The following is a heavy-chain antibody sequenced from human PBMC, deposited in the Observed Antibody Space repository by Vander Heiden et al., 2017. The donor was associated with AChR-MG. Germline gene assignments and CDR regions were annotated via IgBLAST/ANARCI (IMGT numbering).Heavy chain of an antibody. CDR3: AKDSPLVPAAIAAGGGY. J-gene: IGHJ4*02. V-gene: IGHV3-30*18. Sequence: QVQLVESGGGVVQPGRSLRLSCAASGFTFSSYGMHWVRQAPGKGLEWVAVISYDGSNKYYADSVKGRFTISRDNSKNTLYLQMNSLRAEDTAVYYCAKDSPLVPAAIAAGGGYWGQGTLVTVSS. D-gene: IGHD2-2*02. CDR2: ISYDGSNK. CDR1: GFTFSSYG.